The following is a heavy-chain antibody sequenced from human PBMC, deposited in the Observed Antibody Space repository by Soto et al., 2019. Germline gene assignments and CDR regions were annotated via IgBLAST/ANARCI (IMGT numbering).Heavy chain of an antibody. V-gene: IGHV1-69*01. CDR2: IIPIFGTA. J-gene: IGHJ6*02. CDR3: ARDRGRGYSYGLGDGMDV. D-gene: IGHD5-18*01. Sequence: QVQLVQSGAEVKKPGSSVKVSCKASGGTFSSYAISWVRQAPGQGLEWMGGIIPIFGTANYAQKFQGRVTITADESTSTAYMELSSLRFEDTAVYYCARDRGRGYSYGLGDGMDVWGQGTTVTVSS. CDR1: GGTFSSYA.